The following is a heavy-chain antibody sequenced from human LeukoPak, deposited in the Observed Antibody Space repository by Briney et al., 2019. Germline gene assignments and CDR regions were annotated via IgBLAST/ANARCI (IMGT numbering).Heavy chain of an antibody. CDR2: ISYDGSKK. CDR3: ARDPNGGGFIAAAENWFDS. CDR1: GFTVSRFA. Sequence: GGSLRLSCAASGFTVSRFAIHWVRQAPGKGLEWVAVISYDGSKKYYADSVKGRFTISRDNSKLYLEMNSLRVEDTAVYYCARDPNGGGFIAAAENWFDSWGQGTLVTVSS. J-gene: IGHJ5*01. D-gene: IGHD6-13*01. V-gene: IGHV3-30-3*01.